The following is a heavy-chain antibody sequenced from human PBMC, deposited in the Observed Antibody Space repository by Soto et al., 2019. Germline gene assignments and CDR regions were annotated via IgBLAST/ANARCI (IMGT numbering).Heavy chain of an antibody. V-gene: IGHV4-59*08. CDR1: GGSTSSYY. D-gene: IGHD3-22*01. Sequence: SETLSLTCRVSGGSTSSYYWSWFRQPPGKGLEWIGYIYYSGSTTYHPSLKSRVTISVDTSKNQFSLNLTSVTAADTAVYYCARLGGYYQAFDQWGQGSLVTVSS. CDR2: IYYSGST. CDR3: ARLGGYYQAFDQ. J-gene: IGHJ4*02.